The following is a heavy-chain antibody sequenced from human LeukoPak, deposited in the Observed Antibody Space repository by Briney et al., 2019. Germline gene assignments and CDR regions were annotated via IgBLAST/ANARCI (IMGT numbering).Heavy chain of an antibody. J-gene: IGHJ5*02. CDR1: GGTFSSYA. CDR3: ARVQQLVRGANWFDP. Sequence: SVKVSCKASGGTFSSYAISWVRQAPGEGREWMGGIIPIFGTANYAQKLQGRVTITTDESTSTAYMEMSSLRSEDTAVYYCARVQQLVRGANWFDPWGQGTLVTVSS. CDR2: IIPIFGTA. V-gene: IGHV1-69*05. D-gene: IGHD6-13*01.